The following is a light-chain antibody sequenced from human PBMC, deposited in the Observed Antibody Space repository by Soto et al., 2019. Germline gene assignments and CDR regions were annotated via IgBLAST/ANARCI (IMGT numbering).Light chain of an antibody. V-gene: IGLV4-69*01. CDR1: SGHSTYA. J-gene: IGLJ2*01. Sequence: QSVLTQSPSASASLGASVKLTCTLSSGHSTYAIAWHQQQPEKGPRYLMKVNSDGSHRKGDGIPDRFSGSSSGAERYLTISSLQSEDEADYYCQTWDSAIRVFGGGTQLTVL. CDR3: QTWDSAIRV. CDR2: VNSDGSH.